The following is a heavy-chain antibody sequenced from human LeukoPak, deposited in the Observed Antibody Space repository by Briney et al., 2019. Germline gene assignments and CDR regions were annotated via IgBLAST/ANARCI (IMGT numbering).Heavy chain of an antibody. J-gene: IGHJ4*02. CDR1: GYTFTDYY. Sequence: ASVKVSCKASGYTFTDYYMHWVRQAPGQGLEWMGWINPNSGGTNYAQKFQGRVTMTRDTSISTAYMELSRLRSDDTAVYYCASLYYYDSSGYYPFDYWGQGTLVTVSS. CDR3: ASLYYYDSSGYYPFDY. V-gene: IGHV1-2*02. D-gene: IGHD3-22*01. CDR2: INPNSGGT.